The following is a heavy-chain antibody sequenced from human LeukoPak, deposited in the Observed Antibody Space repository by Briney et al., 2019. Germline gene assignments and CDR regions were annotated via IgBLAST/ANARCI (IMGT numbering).Heavy chain of an antibody. V-gene: IGHV1-2*02. D-gene: IGHD7-27*01. CDR1: GYTFSDYY. CDR2: ISPKSGDT. J-gene: IGHJ4*02. CDR3: ARSPNTGAFDA. Sequence: ASVKVSCKASGYTFSDYYMHWWRQAPGQRLEWLGWISPKSGDTNFAQNFQGRVTMTRDTSISTAYMELSSLTSDDRAVYYCARSPNTGAFDAWGQGTLVTVSS.